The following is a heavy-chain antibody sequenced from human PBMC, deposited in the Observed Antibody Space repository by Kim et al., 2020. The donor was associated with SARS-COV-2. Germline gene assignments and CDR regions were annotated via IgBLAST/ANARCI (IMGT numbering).Heavy chain of an antibody. V-gene: IGHV3-74*01. J-gene: IGHJ5*02. CDR3: ASPYSWFGP. CDR2: RNT. Sequence: RNTSYAESVKGRFPIFRDNAKNTLFLQMNSLRVEDTAVYYCASPYSWFGPWGQGTLVTVSS.